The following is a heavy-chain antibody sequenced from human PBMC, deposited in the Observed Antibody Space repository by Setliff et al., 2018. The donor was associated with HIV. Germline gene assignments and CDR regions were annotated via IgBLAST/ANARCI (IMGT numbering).Heavy chain of an antibody. D-gene: IGHD3-9*01. Sequence: SVKVSCKASGGTFSNYAISWVRQAPGQGLEWMGGIIPIFGTAYYAQRFQGRVTITADESTNTAYMELSSLISEDTALYYCAKGPPLVISLPDFWGQGTLVTVSS. CDR1: GGTFSNYA. J-gene: IGHJ4*02. V-gene: IGHV1-69*13. CDR3: AKGPPLVISLPDF. CDR2: IIPIFGTA.